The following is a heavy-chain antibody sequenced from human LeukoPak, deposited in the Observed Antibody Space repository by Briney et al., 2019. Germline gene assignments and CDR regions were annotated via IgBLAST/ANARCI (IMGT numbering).Heavy chain of an antibody. Sequence: IYPGDSDTRYSPSFQGQVTISADKSISTAYLKWSSLKASDTAMYYCARKIPYGGNEGPLDYWGQGTLVTVSS. V-gene: IGHV5-51*01. CDR3: ARKIPYGGNEGPLDY. J-gene: IGHJ4*02. CDR2: IYPGDSDT. D-gene: IGHD4-23*01.